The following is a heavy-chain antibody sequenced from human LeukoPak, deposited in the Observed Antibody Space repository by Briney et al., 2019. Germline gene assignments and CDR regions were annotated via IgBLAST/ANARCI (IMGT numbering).Heavy chain of an antibody. CDR1: GFIFSSYG. D-gene: IGHD3-22*01. CDR3: AKVTGDYYDTSGXFXX. CDR2: IWHDGSND. J-gene: IGHJ4*01. Sequence: GRSLRLSCAASGFIFSSYGMHWVRQAPGKGLEWVARIWHDGSNDDYADSVKGRFTISRDNSKNTLYLQMNSLRAEDTAIYYCAKVTGDYYDTSGXFXXWGXXXLVT. V-gene: IGHV3-33*06.